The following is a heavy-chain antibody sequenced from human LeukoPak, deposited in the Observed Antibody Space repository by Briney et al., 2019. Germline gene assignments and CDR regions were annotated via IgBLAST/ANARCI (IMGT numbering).Heavy chain of an antibody. CDR1: GFTLSTLP. CDR2: IFPSGGEI. J-gene: IGHJ4*02. Sequence: GGPLRLPCAASGFTLSTLPMIWVRQPPGKGREWGSSIFPSGGEIHSPPSVRGRFTISSENSKSTLSLQMNSLRAEDTAIYYCATYRHVLLPFESWGQGTLVTVSS. D-gene: IGHD2-8*02. CDR3: ATYRHVLLPFES. V-gene: IGHV3-23*01.